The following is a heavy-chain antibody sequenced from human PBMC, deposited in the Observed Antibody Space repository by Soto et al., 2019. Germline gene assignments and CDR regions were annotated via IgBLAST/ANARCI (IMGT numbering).Heavy chain of an antibody. CDR1: GYSFTDYW. Sequence: GESLKISCKGSGYSFTDYWISWVRQMPGKGLEWMGKIDPTVSYTNYSPSFQGHVTISADKSSSIVYLQWSGLKASDTAVYYCAKDGDYSRFDYWGQGTLVTVSS. D-gene: IGHD2-15*01. V-gene: IGHV5-10-1*01. CDR2: IDPTVSYT. J-gene: IGHJ4*02. CDR3: AKDGDYSRFDY.